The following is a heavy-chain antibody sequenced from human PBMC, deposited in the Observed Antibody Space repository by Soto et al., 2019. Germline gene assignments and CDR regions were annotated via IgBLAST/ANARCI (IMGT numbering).Heavy chain of an antibody. CDR3: AHDYIAYYGMDV. J-gene: IGHJ6*02. V-gene: IGHV2-5*02. Sequence: QITLKESGPPVVQPTQTLTLTCTFSGFSLSTSGVGVGWIRQPPGKALEWLALIYWDDDKRYSPSLKSRLTITKDTSKNQVVLTLANMDPLDTATYYCAHDYIAYYGMDVWGQGTTVTVSS. CDR1: GFSLSTSGVG. CDR2: IYWDDDK. D-gene: IGHD4-4*01.